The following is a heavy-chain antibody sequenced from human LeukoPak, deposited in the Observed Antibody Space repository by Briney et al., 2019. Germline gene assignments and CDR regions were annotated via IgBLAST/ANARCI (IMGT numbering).Heavy chain of an antibody. CDR1: GLTFSSYG. CDR2: IRYDGSNK. D-gene: IGHD5-18*01. Sequence: PGRSLRLSCAASGLTFSSYGMHWVRQAPAKGLDRVEFIRYDGSNKYYAASVKGRFTISRDNSKNTLYLQMNSLKAEDTAVYYCAKVDSRYGTRTLMIDYWGQGTLVTVSS. J-gene: IGHJ4*02. V-gene: IGHV3-30*02. CDR3: AKVDSRYGTRTLMIDY.